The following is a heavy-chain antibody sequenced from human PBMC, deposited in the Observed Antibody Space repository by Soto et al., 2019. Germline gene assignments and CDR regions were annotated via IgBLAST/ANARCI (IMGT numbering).Heavy chain of an antibody. CDR2: IVVGSGNT. CDR3: AAVTVAGTIDY. CDR1: GYTFTSYD. J-gene: IGHJ4*02. Sequence: SVKVSCKASGYTFTSYDIKWVRQARGQRLEWIGWIVVGSGNTNYAQKFQERVTITRDMSTSTAYMELSSLRSEDTAVYYCAAVTVAGTIDYWGQGTLVTVSS. D-gene: IGHD6-19*01. V-gene: IGHV1-58*02.